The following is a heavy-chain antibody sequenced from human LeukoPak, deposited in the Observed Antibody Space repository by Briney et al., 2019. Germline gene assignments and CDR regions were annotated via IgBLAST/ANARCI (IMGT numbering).Heavy chain of an antibody. CDR1: GGSLSSYY. V-gene: IGHV4-59*01. CDR3: ARVVLAEDLDTNNWSDP. CDR2: IYYSGST. J-gene: IGHJ5*02. Sequence: PSETLSLTCTVSGGSLSSYYWSWLRQPPGRGLECVGYIYYSGSTNYNPSLKSRVTISVDTSKKQFSLKLSSVTAADPDVYYCARVVLAEDLDTNNWSDPWLQRTMVTVSS. D-gene: IGHD3/OR15-3a*01.